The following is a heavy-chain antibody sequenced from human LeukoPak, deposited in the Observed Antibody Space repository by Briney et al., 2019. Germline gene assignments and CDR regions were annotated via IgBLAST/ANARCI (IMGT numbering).Heavy chain of an antibody. D-gene: IGHD1-26*01. CDR2: IIPIFGTA. J-gene: IGHJ3*02. CDR3: ARVESGSFFNAFDI. CDR1: GGTFSSYA. V-gene: IGHV1-69*05. Sequence: SVKVSCKASGGTFSSYAISWVRQAPGHGLEWMGGIIPIFGTANYAQKFQGRVTITTDESTSTAYMELSSLRSEDTAVYYCARVESGSFFNAFDIWGQGTMVTVSS.